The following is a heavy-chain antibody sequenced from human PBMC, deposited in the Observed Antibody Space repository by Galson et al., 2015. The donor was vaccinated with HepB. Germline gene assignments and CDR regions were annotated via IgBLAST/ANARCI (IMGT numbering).Heavy chain of an antibody. CDR3: ARGLLYDFWSGYNTVAYMDV. J-gene: IGHJ6*03. CDR1: GGSFSGYY. CDR2: INHSGST. V-gene: IGHV4-34*01. D-gene: IGHD3-3*01. Sequence: CAVYGGSFSGYYWSWIRQPPGKGLEWIGEINHSGSTNYNPSLKSRVTISVDTSKNQFSLKLSSVTAADTAVYYCARGLLYDFWSGYNTVAYMDVWGKGTTVTVSS.